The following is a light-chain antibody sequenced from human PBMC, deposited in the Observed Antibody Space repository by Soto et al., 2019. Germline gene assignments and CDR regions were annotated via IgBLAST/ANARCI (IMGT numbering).Light chain of an antibody. CDR3: QQYFGYPWT. V-gene: IGKV1-5*03. J-gene: IGKJ1*01. CDR2: KAS. CDR1: QSINDW. Sequence: DIQMTQSPSTLSASVGDRVTITCRASQSINDWLAWYQQKPGKAPNLLIYKASSLQSGVPSRFSGSGSGTEFTLTISSLQPGDFATFYCQQYFGYPWTFGQGTKVEIK.